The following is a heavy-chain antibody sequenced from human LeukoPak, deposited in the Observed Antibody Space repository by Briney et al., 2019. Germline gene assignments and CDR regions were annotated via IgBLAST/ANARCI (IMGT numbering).Heavy chain of an antibody. CDR3: ARLTMVRGVDY. CDR2: IKQDGNEK. Sequence: GGPLRLSCAASGFTFSSYWMTWVRQAPGKGLEWVANIKQDGNEKYYVDSVKGRFTISRDNAKNSLYLQMNSLRAEDTAVYYCARLTMVRGVDYWGQGTLVTVSS. D-gene: IGHD3-10*01. V-gene: IGHV3-7*02. CDR1: GFTFSSYW. J-gene: IGHJ4*02.